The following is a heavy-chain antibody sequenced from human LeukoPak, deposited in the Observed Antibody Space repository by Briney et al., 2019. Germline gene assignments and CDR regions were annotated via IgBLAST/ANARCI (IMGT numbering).Heavy chain of an antibody. CDR2: IRSKANSYAT. CDR1: GFTFSGSA. J-gene: IGHJ4*02. D-gene: IGHD2-21*02. V-gene: IGHV3-73*01. Sequence: PGGSLRLSCAASGFTFSGSAMHWVRQASGKGLEWVGRIRSKANSYATAYAASVKGRFTISRDDSKNTAYLQMNSLKTEDTAVYYCTRPATVTAAPAAATSNDYWGQGTLVTVSS. CDR3: TRPATVTAAPAAATSNDY.